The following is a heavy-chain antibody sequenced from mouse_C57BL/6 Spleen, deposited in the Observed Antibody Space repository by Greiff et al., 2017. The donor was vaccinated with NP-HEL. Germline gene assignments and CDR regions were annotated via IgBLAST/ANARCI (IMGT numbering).Heavy chain of an antibody. Sequence: QVQLQQPGAELVKPGASVKLSCKASGYTFTSYWMHWVKQRPGQGLEWIGMIHPNSGSTNYNEKFKSKATLTVDKSSSTAYMQLSSLTSEDSAVFYCARFDYDGDFDYWGQGTTLTVSS. CDR2: IHPNSGST. CDR3: ARFDYDGDFDY. CDR1: GYTFTSYW. D-gene: IGHD2-4*01. J-gene: IGHJ2*01. V-gene: IGHV1-64*01.